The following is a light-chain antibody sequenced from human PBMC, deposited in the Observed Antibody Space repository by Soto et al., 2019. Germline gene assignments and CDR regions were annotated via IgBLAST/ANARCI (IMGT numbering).Light chain of an antibody. CDR3: AAWDDSLTSVV. CDR2: GDN. CDR1: SSNIGSNI. J-gene: IGLJ2*01. Sequence: QSVLTQAPSASGTPGQTVTISCSGRSSNIGSNIVNWYQHLPGTAPKLLIYGDNERPSGVPDRFSGSKSGTSASLGISGLQSEDEADYYCAAWDDSLTSVVFGGGTKLTVL. V-gene: IGLV1-44*01.